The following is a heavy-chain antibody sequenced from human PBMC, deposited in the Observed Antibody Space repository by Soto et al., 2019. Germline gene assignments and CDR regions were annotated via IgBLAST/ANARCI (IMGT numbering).Heavy chain of an antibody. CDR3: ARLQDHVAAFDI. J-gene: IGHJ3*02. Sequence: SETLSLTCTVSGVSLDNFFWSWIRQPPGKGLEWIGSIYYSGSTYYNPSLKSRVTISVDTSKNQFSLKLSSVTAADTAVYYCARLQDHVAAFDIWGQGTMVTVSS. V-gene: IGHV4-39*01. CDR1: GVSLDNFF. CDR2: IYYSGST. D-gene: IGHD4-4*01.